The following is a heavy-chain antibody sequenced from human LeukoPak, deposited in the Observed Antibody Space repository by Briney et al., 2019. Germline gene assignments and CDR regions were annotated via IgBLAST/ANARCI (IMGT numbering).Heavy chain of an antibody. V-gene: IGHV3-23*01. CDR3: AKRYNSEYLAPVQN. CDR2: VSTSGGGT. CDR1: GFTFSSYA. Sequence: GGSLRLSCAASGFTFSSYAMTWVRQAPGKGLEWVSTVSTSGGGTYYADSVKGRFTISRDNSKNTLYLQMNSLRAEDTAVYYCAKRYNSEYLAPVQNWGQGTPVTVSS. J-gene: IGHJ4*02. D-gene: IGHD1-1*01.